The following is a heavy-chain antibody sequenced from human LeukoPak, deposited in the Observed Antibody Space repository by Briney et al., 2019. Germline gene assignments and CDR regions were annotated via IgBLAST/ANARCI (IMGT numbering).Heavy chain of an antibody. Sequence: GGSLRLSCAASGFIFSNYAMSWVRQAPGKGLEWVSVISESGGHANYADSVKGRFTISRDNSQNTLYLQMNSLRAEDTALYYCARAPHSDNWSPYFWGQGTLVTVSS. CDR2: ISESGGHA. V-gene: IGHV3-23*01. CDR3: ARAPHSDNWSPYF. CDR1: GFIFSNYA. J-gene: IGHJ4*02. D-gene: IGHD1-1*01.